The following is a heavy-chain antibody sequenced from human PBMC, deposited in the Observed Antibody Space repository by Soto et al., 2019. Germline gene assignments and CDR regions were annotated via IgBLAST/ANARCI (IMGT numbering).Heavy chain of an antibody. CDR1: GFTFSTYW. CDR2: INGDGSYT. V-gene: IGHV3-74*01. J-gene: IGHJ3*02. CDR3: VRTWHGFDI. Sequence: EVQLVESGGGLVQPGGSLRLSCAASGFTFSTYWMHWVRQAPEKGLLWVSHINGDGSYTDFADSVKGRFTISRDNAKNTVYLQMQSRRVEDMAVYFCVRTWHGFDIWGPGTMVTVSS.